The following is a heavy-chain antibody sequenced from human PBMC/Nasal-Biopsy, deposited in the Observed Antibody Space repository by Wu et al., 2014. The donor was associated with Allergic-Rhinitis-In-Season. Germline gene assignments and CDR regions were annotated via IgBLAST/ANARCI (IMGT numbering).Heavy chain of an antibody. CDR2: IGSSSNNI. V-gene: IGHV3-48*04. J-gene: IGHJ6*02. CDR3: AKRSGGSTSTYGMDV. D-gene: IGHD2-2*01. Sequence: VSYIGSSSNNIYYADSVKGRFTISRDNAKNTFYLEMSSLRAEDTAVYYCAKRSGGSTSTYGMDVWGQGTTVTVSS.